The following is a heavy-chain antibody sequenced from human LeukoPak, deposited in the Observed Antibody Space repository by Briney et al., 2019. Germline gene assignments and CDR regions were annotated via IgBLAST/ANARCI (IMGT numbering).Heavy chain of an antibody. D-gene: IGHD1-1*01. J-gene: IGHJ4*02. CDR1: GFTFSNYM. CDR2: IKSDGITI. V-gene: IGHV3-74*01. Sequence: GGSLRLSCAASGFTFSNYMMHWVRQAPGKGLVWVSRIKSDGITITYADSVKGRFTISRDNAKNTLYLQMNSLRAEDTAVYYCAKAPPYKKYFDYWGQGTLVTVSS. CDR3: AKAPPYKKYFDY.